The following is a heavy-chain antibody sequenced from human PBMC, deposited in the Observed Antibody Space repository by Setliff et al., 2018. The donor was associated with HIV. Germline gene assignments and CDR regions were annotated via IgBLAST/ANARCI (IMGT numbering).Heavy chain of an antibody. CDR3: AYDSSGYYRPNAFDI. D-gene: IGHD3-22*01. CDR1: GGSISSGSYY. V-gene: IGHV4-61*09. Sequence: SETLSLTCTVSGGSISSGSYYWSWIRQPAGKGLECIGHIYTSGSTNYNPSLKSRVTISVDTSKNQFSLKLSSVTAADTAVYYCAYDSSGYYRPNAFDIWGQGTMVTVSS. CDR2: IYTSGST. J-gene: IGHJ3*02.